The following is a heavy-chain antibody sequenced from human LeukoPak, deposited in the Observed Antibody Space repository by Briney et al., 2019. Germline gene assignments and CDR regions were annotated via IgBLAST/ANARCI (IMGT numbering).Heavy chain of an antibody. J-gene: IGHJ4*02. Sequence: GASVKVSCKASGGTFSSYAISWVRQAPGQGLEWMGGIIPIFGTAHYAQKFQGRVKITADESTSTAYMELSSLRSEDTAVYYCARTGGVTYYDFWSGYPFDYWGQGTLVTVSS. D-gene: IGHD3-3*01. CDR2: IIPIFGTA. V-gene: IGHV1-69*13. CDR3: ARTGGVTYYDFWSGYPFDY. CDR1: GGTFSSYA.